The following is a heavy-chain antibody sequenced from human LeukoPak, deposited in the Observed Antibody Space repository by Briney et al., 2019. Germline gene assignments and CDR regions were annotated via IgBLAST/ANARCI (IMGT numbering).Heavy chain of an antibody. J-gene: IGHJ4*02. CDR1: GFTFSSYG. CDR3: AKDSHSSIWYPDY. V-gene: IGHV3-33*06. Sequence: GGSLRLSCAASGFTFSSYGMHWVRQAPGKGLEWVAVIWYDGSNKYYADSVKGRFTISRDNSKNTLYPQMNSLRAEDTAVYYCAKDSHSSIWYPDYWGQGTLVTVSS. D-gene: IGHD6-13*01. CDR2: IWYDGSNK.